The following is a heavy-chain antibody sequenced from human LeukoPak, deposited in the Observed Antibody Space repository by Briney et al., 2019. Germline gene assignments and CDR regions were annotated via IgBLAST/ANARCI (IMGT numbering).Heavy chain of an antibody. Sequence: WASVKVSCKASGYTFTSYYMHWVRQAPGQGLEWMGIINPSGGSTSYAQKLQGRVTMTTDTSTSTAYMELRSLRSDDTAVYYCARTSHYVDIAATIPYGIYYFDYWGQGTLVTVSS. J-gene: IGHJ4*02. V-gene: IGHV1-46*01. CDR3: ARTSHYVDIAATIPYGIYYFDY. CDR2: INPSGGST. CDR1: GYTFTSYY. D-gene: IGHD5-12*01.